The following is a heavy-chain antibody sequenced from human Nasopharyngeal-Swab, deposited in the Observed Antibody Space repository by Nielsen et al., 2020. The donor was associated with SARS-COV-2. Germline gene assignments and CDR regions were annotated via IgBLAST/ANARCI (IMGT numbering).Heavy chain of an antibody. D-gene: IGHD1-7*01. CDR3: PRLELRSRYFES. CDR2: IYYTGGT. J-gene: IGHJ4*02. V-gene: IGHV4-39*01. CDR1: GDSISTGRYY. Sequence: SETLSLTCAVSGDSISTGRYYWGWIRQPPGKGLEWIAIIYYTGGTHFNPSLKTRVTISVDTSNDQFSLKLNSVTAADTAVYYCPRLELRSRYFESWGQGTLVTVSS.